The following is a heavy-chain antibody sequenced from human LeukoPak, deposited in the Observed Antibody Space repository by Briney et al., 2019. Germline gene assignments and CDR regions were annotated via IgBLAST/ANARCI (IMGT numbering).Heavy chain of an antibody. J-gene: IGHJ4*02. CDR3: ARQIGYCSDGNCYFDY. D-gene: IGHD2-15*01. CDR1: GFTFSGSA. V-gene: IGHV3-23*01. Sequence: GGSLRLSCAASGFTFSGSAMAWVRQAPGKGLEWVSSISTDGGSTYSADSVKGRFTTSRDNSKNTLFLQMNSLRAEDTAVYHCARQIGYCSDGNCYFDYWGQGTLVTVSS. CDR2: ISTDGGST.